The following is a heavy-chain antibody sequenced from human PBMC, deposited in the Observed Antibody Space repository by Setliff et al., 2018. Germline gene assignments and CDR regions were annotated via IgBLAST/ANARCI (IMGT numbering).Heavy chain of an antibody. CDR2: IYSGGST. Sequence: GGSLRLSCTASGFTVSSNYMSGVRQAPGKGLEWVSVIYSGGSTYYADSVKGRFTISRDNSKNTLYLQMNSLRAEDTAVYYCASSVLQFLEWFKVPGWDYYYGMDVWGQGTTVTVSS. V-gene: IGHV3-66*01. J-gene: IGHJ6*02. CDR1: GFTVSSNY. CDR3: ASSVLQFLEWFKVPGWDYYYGMDV. D-gene: IGHD3-3*01.